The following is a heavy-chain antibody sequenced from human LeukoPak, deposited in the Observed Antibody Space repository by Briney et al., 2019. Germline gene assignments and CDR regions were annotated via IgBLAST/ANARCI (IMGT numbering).Heavy chain of an antibody. CDR3: ARLYGDYA. D-gene: IGHD4-17*01. CDR2: IYYSGGT. CDR1: GGSISSYY. V-gene: IGHV4-59*01. J-gene: IGHJ5*02. Sequence: SETLSLTCTVPGGSISSYYWSWIRQPPGKGLEWIGYIYYSGGTNYNPSLKSRVTISVDTSKNQFSLKLSSVTAADTAVYYCARLYGDYAWGQGTLVTVSS.